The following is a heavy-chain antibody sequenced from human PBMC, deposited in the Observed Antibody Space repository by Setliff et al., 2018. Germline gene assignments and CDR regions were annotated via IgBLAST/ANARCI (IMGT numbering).Heavy chain of an antibody. CDR1: GYTFTSYD. J-gene: IGHJ4*02. D-gene: IGHD3-10*01. CDR3: ARRGQLGPLFDS. CDR2: MNPNSGNT. Sequence: ASVKVSCKVSGYTFTSYDINWVRQATGQGLEWMGWMNPNSGNTGYAQKFQGRVTMTRNTSISTAYMELSSLRSEDTAVYYCARRGQLGPLFDSWGQGALVTVSS. V-gene: IGHV1-8*02.